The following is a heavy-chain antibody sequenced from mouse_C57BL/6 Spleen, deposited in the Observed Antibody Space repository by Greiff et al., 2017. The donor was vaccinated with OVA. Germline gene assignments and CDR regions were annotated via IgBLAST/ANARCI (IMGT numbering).Heavy chain of an antibody. CDR2: ISDGGSYT. Sequence: EVKVEESGGGLVKPGGSLKLSCAASGFTFSSYAMSWVRQTPEKRLEWVATISDGGSYTYYPDNVKGRFTISRDNAKNNLYLQMSHLKSEDTAMYYCARDLRGRSDVWYFDVWGTKTTVTVSS. J-gene: IGHJ1*03. D-gene: IGHD1-1*01. CDR3: ARDLRGRSDVWYFDV. CDR1: GFTFSSYA. V-gene: IGHV5-4*01.